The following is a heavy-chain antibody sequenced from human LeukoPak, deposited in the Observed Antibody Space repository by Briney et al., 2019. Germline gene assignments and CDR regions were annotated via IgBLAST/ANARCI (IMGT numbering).Heavy chain of an antibody. CDR1: GGSISSYY. D-gene: IGHD1-26*01. CDR3: ARYKGIVGATTNNWFDP. J-gene: IGHJ5*02. V-gene: IGHV4-59*01. Sequence: SETLSLTCTVSGGSISSYYWSWIRQPPGKGLEWIGYIYYSGSTNYNPSLKSRVTISLDTSKNQFSLKLSSLSAADTAVYYCARYKGIVGATTNNWFDPWGQGTLVTVSS. CDR2: IYYSGST.